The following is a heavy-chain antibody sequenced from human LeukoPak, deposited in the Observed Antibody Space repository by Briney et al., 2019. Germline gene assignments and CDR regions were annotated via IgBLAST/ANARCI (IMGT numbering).Heavy chain of an antibody. CDR1: GGSISSNGYY. D-gene: IGHD2-2*01. Sequence: SETLPLTCSVSGGSISSNGYYWGWIRQPPGKGLEWIGSIYYSGSTFYNPSLKSRVTISIDKSRNQFSLKMSSVTAADTAVYFCARDEGSSYPFDYWGQGTLVTVSS. CDR3: ARDEGSSYPFDY. V-gene: IGHV4-39*07. CDR2: IYYSGST. J-gene: IGHJ4*02.